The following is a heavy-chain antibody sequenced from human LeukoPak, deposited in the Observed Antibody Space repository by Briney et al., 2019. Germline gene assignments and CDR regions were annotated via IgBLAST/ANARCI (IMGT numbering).Heavy chain of an antibody. Sequence: GGSLRLSCAASGFTFSSYAMSWVRQPPGKGREWVSAISGSGGSTYYADSVKGRFTISRDNSKNMLYLQMNSLRAEDPAVYYCAKVPDGREANWFDPWGQGTLVTVSS. CDR3: AKVPDGREANWFDP. CDR2: ISGSGGST. D-gene: IGHD1-14*01. J-gene: IGHJ5*02. CDR1: GFTFSSYA. V-gene: IGHV3-23*01.